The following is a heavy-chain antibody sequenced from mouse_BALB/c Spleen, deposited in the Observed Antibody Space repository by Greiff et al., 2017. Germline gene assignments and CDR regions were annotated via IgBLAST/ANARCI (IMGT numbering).Heavy chain of an antibody. Sequence: VQRVESGPGLVAPSQSLSITCTVSGFSLTSYGVHWVRQPPGKGLEWLGVIWAGGSTNYNSALMSRLSISKDNSKSQVFLKMNSLQTDDTAMYYCARDRGYGSRWYFDVWGAGTTVTVSS. CDR2: IWAGGST. CDR3: ARDRGYGSRWYFDV. D-gene: IGHD1-1*01. V-gene: IGHV2-9*02. J-gene: IGHJ1*01. CDR1: GFSLTSYG.